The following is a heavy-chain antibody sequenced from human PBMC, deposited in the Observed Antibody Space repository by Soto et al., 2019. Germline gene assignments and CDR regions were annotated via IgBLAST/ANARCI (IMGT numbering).Heavy chain of an antibody. V-gene: IGHV4-30-4*01. CDR1: GGSISSGDYY. CDR2: IYYSGST. J-gene: IGHJ4*02. Sequence: PSETLSLTCTVSGGSISSGDYYWSWIRQPPGEGLEWIGYIYYSGSTYYNPSLKSRVTISVDTSKNQFSLKLSSVTAADTAVYYCARRGSSSWYGYWGQGTLVTVS. D-gene: IGHD6-13*01. CDR3: ARRGSSSWYGY.